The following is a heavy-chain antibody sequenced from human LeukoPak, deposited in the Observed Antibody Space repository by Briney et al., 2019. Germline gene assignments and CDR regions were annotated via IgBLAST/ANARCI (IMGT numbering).Heavy chain of an antibody. CDR3: ARGGIAAGEYYFDY. Sequence: SETLSLTCAVSGGSISSSHWWSWVRRPPGKGLEWIGEIYQSGSTNYNPSLKSRVTISVDKSKNQFSLNLSSVTAADTAVYYCARGGIAAGEYYFDYWGQGTLVIVSS. CDR2: IYQSGST. CDR1: GGSISSSHW. V-gene: IGHV4-4*02. D-gene: IGHD6-25*01. J-gene: IGHJ4*02.